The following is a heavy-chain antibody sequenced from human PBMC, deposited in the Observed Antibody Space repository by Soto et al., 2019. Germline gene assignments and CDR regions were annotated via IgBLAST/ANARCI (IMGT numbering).Heavy chain of an antibody. J-gene: IGHJ5*02. CDR3: ARVTVIAAAIGFNWFDP. CDR1: GYTFTSHA. CDR2: ISAYNGHI. V-gene: IGHV1-18*01. D-gene: IGHD6-13*01. Sequence: QVQLVQSGAEVKKPGASVKVSCKASGYTFTSHAITWVRQAPGQGLEWMGWISAYNGHINYAQKLQGRVTMTIDTSTSTVYMELRNLRSDDTAVYYCARVTVIAAAIGFNWFDPWGQGTLVTVSS.